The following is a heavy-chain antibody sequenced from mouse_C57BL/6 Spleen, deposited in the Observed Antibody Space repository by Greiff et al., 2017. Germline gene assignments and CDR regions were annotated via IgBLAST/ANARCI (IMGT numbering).Heavy chain of an antibody. Sequence: VKLVESGAELVRPGASVTLSCKASGYTFTDYEMHWVKQTPVHGLEWIGAIDPETGGTAYNQKFKGKAILTADKSSSTAYMELRSLTSEDSAVYYCTIYFDVWGTGTTVTVSS. CDR2: IDPETGGT. V-gene: IGHV1-15*01. J-gene: IGHJ1*03. CDR1: GYTFTDYE. CDR3: TIYFDV.